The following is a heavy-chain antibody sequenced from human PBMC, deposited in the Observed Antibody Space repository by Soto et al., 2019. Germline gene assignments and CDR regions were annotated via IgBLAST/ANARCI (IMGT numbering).Heavy chain of an antibody. CDR3: AKDVKLRVSSVYYYYGMDV. CDR1: GFTLSSYE. V-gene: IGHV3-30*18. Sequence: GGSLRLSCAASGFTLSSYEMHWVRQAPGKGLEWVAVISNDGSSQYYADYVKGRFTISRDNSKNTLYLKMNSLSTEDTAAFFCAKDVKLRVSSVYYYYGMDVWGLGTTVTVSS. D-gene: IGHD1-1*01. CDR2: ISNDGSSQ. J-gene: IGHJ6*02.